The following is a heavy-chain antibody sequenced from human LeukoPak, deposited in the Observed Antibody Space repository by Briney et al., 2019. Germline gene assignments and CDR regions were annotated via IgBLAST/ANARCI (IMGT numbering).Heavy chain of an antibody. J-gene: IGHJ5*02. V-gene: IGHV3-74*01. CDR1: GXTFSRYW. CDR2: IGDDGSTT. D-gene: IGHD3-10*01. Sequence: GGSLRLSCAAPGXTFSRYWMHWVRQAPGKGRVWVSRIGDDGSTTAYADSVKGRFTISRDNAKNTLYLQMNSLRAEDTAVYYCARASRGNWFDPWGQGTLVTVSS. CDR3: ARASRGNWFDP.